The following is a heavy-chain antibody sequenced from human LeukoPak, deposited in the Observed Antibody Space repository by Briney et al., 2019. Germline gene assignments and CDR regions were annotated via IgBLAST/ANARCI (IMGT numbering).Heavy chain of an antibody. J-gene: IGHJ4*02. CDR2: INHSGST. CDR1: GGSFSGYY. D-gene: IGHD3-22*01. V-gene: IGHV4-34*01. Sequence: SETLSFTCAVYGGSFSGYYWSWIRQPPGKGLEWIGEINHSGSTNYNPSLKSRVTISVDTSKNQFSLKLSSVTAADTAVYYCARWDDSSGYYYFDYWGQGTLVTVSS. CDR3: ARWDDSSGYYYFDY.